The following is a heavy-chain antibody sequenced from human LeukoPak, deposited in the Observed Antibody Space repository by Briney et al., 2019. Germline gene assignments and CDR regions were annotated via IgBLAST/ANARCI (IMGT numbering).Heavy chain of an antibody. Sequence: GGSLRLSCAASGFTFSGYTMNWVRQAPGKGLEWVAFIRYDGSNKYYADSVKGRFTISRDNSKNTLYLQMNSLRAEDTAVYYCARRAGAYSHPYDYWGQGTLVTVSS. CDR2: IRYDGSNK. CDR3: ARRAGAYSHPYDY. J-gene: IGHJ4*02. V-gene: IGHV3-33*08. D-gene: IGHD4/OR15-4a*01. CDR1: GFTFSGYT.